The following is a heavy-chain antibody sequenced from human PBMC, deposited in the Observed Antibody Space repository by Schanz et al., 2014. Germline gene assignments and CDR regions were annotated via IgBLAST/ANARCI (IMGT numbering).Heavy chain of an antibody. J-gene: IGHJ3*02. CDR3: ARNIIATARAYDI. D-gene: IGHD6-13*01. CDR2: ITPTLGKV. Sequence: QVQLVQSGAEVRKPGSSVRVSCKASGGTFTSYAFSWVRQAPGQGLEWMGRITPTLGKVDYAQKFQGRVTITADTSTSTAYMELRSLRSDDTAVYYCARNIIATARAYDIWGQGTMVTVSS. CDR1: GGTFTSYA. V-gene: IGHV1-69*04.